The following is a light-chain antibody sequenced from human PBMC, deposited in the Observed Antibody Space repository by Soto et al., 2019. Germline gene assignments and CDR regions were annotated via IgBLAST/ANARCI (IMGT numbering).Light chain of an antibody. J-gene: IGLJ1*01. CDR3: CSYVGNPYV. CDR1: SSDVGSYNS. Sequence: QSVLTQPASVSGSPGQSIAISCTGTSSDVGSYNSVSWYQQHPGKAPKLMIYEGSKRPSGVSDRFSGSKSGNTASLTISGLQAEDEADYYCCSYVGNPYVFGTGTKVTVL. CDR2: EGS. V-gene: IGLV2-23*01.